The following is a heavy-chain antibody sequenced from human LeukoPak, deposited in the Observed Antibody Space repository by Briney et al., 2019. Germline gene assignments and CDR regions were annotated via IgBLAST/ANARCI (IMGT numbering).Heavy chain of an antibody. J-gene: IGHJ2*01. D-gene: IGHD2-15*01. CDR3: ARRIVVAPRTYWYFDL. CDR1: GGSFSGYY. Sequence: SETLSLTCAVYGGSFSGYYWSWIRQPPGKGLEWIGEINHSGSTNYNPSLKSRVTISADTSKNQFSLKLSSVTAADTAVYYCARRIVVAPRTYWYFDLWGRGTLVTVSS. CDR2: INHSGST. V-gene: IGHV4-34*01.